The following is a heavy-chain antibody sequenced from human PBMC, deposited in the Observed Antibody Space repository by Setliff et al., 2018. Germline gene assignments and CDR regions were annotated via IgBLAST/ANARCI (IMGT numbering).Heavy chain of an antibody. CDR1: GFTFSNYW. Sequence: PGGSLRLSCAASGFTFSNYWMSWVRQAPGKGLEWVANIKQDGSVKYYVDSVKGRFTISRDNAKNSLYLQMNSLRAEDTAVYYCARGGYSSGWYGVNNYFDYWGQGTLVTVSS. J-gene: IGHJ4*02. CDR3: ARGGYSSGWYGVNNYFDY. D-gene: IGHD6-19*01. V-gene: IGHV3-7*01. CDR2: IKQDGSVK.